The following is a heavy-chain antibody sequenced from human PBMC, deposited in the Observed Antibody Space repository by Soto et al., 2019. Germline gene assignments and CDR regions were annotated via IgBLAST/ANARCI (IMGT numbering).Heavy chain of an antibody. D-gene: IGHD3-10*01. Sequence: SVKVSCKASGGTFSSYAISWVRQAPGQGLEWMGGIIPIFGTANYAQKFQGRVTITADKSTSTAYMELSSLRSEDTAVYYCAREYGSGIDQTYWGQGTLVTVSS. CDR2: IIPIFGTA. V-gene: IGHV1-69*06. CDR1: GGTFSSYA. CDR3: AREYGSGIDQTY. J-gene: IGHJ4*02.